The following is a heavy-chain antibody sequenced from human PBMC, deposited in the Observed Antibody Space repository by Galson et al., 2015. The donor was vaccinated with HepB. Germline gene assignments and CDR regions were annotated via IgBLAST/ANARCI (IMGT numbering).Heavy chain of an antibody. CDR2: MNPNSGNT. CDR3: ARVRCSGGRCYFLFGD. CDR1: GYTFTRND. J-gene: IGHJ4*02. V-gene: IGHV1-8*01. D-gene: IGHD2-15*01. Sequence: SVKVSCKASGYTFTRNDINWVRQATGQGLEWMGWMNPNSGNTDYAQKFQGRVTMTRNTSTSTAYMELSSLRSEDTAVYYCARVRCSGGRCYFLFGDWGQGTLVTVSS.